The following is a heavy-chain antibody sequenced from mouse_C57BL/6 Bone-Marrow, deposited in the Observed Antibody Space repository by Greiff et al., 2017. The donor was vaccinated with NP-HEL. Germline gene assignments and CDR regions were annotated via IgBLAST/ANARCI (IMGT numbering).Heavy chain of an antibody. CDR2: IYPGSGST. J-gene: IGHJ2*01. V-gene: IGHV1-55*01. CDR1: GYTFTSYW. CDR3: ARHLVTTVDYFDY. D-gene: IGHD1-1*01. Sequence: VQLQQPGAELVKPGASVKMSCKASGYTFTSYWITWVKQRPGQGLEWIGDIYPGSGSTNYNEKFKSKATLTVDTSSSTAYMQLSSLTSEDSAVYYCARHLVTTVDYFDYWGQGTTLTVSS.